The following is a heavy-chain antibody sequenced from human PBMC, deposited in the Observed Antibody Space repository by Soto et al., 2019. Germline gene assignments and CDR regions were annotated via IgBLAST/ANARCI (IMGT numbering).Heavy chain of an antibody. D-gene: IGHD6-13*01. CDR1: GYTFTSYD. Sequence: QVQLVQSGAEVKKPGASVKVSCKASGYTFTSYDINWVRQATGQGLEWMGWMNPNSGNTGYAQKFQGRDTMTKNTSISTAYMELSSLRSEDTAVYYCARVYSSSWWDYGMDVWGQGTTVTVYS. CDR3: ARVYSSSWWDYGMDV. CDR2: MNPNSGNT. J-gene: IGHJ6*02. V-gene: IGHV1-8*01.